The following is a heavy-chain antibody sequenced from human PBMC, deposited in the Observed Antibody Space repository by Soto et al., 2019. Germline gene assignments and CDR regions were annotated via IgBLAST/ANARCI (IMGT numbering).Heavy chain of an antibody. CDR1: GGTFSSYA. D-gene: IGHD1-7*01. CDR2: IIPIFGTA. Sequence: QVQLVQSGAEVKKPGSSVKVSCKASGGTFSSYAISWVRQAPGQGLEWMGGIIPIFGTANYAQKFQGRVTITADESTSTAYMEMSSLRSEDTAVYYCARDLGEGDWNLYYFDYWGQGTLVTVSS. V-gene: IGHV1-69*01. CDR3: ARDLGEGDWNLYYFDY. J-gene: IGHJ4*02.